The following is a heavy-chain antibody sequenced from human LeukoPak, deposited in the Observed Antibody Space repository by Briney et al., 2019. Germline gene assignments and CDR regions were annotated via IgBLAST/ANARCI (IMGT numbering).Heavy chain of an antibody. CDR2: IRYDGSNK. D-gene: IGHD1-26*01. J-gene: IGHJ6*03. CDR3: AKGRGWEASYYYYYMDV. Sequence: GGSLRLSCAASGFTFSSYGMHWVRQAPGKGLEWVAFIRYDGSNKYYADSVKGRFTISRDNSKNTLYLQMNSLRAEDTAVYYCAKGRGWEASYYYYYMDVWGKGTTVTISS. CDR1: GFTFSSYG. V-gene: IGHV3-30*02.